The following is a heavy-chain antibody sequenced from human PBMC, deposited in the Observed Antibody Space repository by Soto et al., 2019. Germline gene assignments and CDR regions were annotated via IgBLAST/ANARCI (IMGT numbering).Heavy chain of an antibody. V-gene: IGHV3-23*01. Sequence: EVQLLESGGGLVQPGGSLRLFCAASGFTFSNYAMTWVRQAPGKGLEWVSTFTTGGSTSYGESVKGRFTVSRDNSKSTVYLQMNSLRAEDTAVYYCARTDKFNSQSSGWANRFDYWGQGTLVTVSS. CDR2: FTTGGST. CDR3: ARTDKFNSQSSGWANRFDY. CDR1: GFTFSNYA. D-gene: IGHD6-19*01. J-gene: IGHJ4*02.